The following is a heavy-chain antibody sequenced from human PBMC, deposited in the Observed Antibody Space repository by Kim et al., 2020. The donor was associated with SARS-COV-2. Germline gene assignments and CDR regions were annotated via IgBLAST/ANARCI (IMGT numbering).Heavy chain of an antibody. V-gene: IGHV3-33*06. J-gene: IGHJ4*02. CDR2: IWYDGSNK. CDR1: GFTFSSYG. Sequence: GGSLRLSCAASGFTFSSYGMHWVRQAPGKGLEWVAVIWYDGSNKYYADSVKGRFTISRDNSKNTLYLQMNSLRAEDTAVYYCAKGTYDYIWGSYRGTDHFASWGPGTLVTVSS. D-gene: IGHD3-16*02. CDR3: AKGTYDYIWGSYRGTDHFAS.